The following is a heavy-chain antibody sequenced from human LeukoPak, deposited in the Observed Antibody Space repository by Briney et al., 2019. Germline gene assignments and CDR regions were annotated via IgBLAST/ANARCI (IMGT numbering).Heavy chain of an antibody. Sequence: SETLSLTCAVYGGSFSGYYWSWIRQPPGKGLEWIGEINHSGSTNYNPSLKSRVTISVDTSKNQFSLKLSSVTAADTAVYYCARGSRYYYGMDVWGQGTTVTVSS. V-gene: IGHV4-34*01. CDR1: GGSFSGYY. CDR3: ARGSRYYYGMDV. CDR2: INHSGST. D-gene: IGHD6-13*01. J-gene: IGHJ6*02.